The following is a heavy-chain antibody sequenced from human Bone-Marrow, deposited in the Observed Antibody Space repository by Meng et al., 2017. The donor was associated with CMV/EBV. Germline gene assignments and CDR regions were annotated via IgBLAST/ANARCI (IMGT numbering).Heavy chain of an antibody. J-gene: IGHJ4*02. CDR2: ISAFNGNT. Sequence: ASVKDSCKASGYTFTSYGISWVRQAPGQGLEWVGWISAFNGNTNYAQKFQGRVTMTTDTSTSTAYMELRSLRSDDTAVYDCARGGWEGYGGNPFGYWGQGTLVTIYS. CDR3: ARGGWEGYGGNPFGY. D-gene: IGHD4-23*01. V-gene: IGHV1-18*01. CDR1: GYTFTSYG.